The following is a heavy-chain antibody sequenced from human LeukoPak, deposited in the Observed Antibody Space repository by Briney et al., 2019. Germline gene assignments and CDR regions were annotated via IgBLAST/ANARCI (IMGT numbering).Heavy chain of an antibody. CDR3: ASMTTVTTWLDY. CDR1: GGTFSSYA. Sequence: SVKVSCKASGGTFSSYAISWVRQAPGHGLEWMGGIIPIFGTANYAQKFQGRVTITADESTSTAYMELSSLRSEGTAVYYCASMTTVTTWLDYWGQGTLVTVSS. CDR2: IIPIFGTA. J-gene: IGHJ4*02. D-gene: IGHD4-17*01. V-gene: IGHV1-69*13.